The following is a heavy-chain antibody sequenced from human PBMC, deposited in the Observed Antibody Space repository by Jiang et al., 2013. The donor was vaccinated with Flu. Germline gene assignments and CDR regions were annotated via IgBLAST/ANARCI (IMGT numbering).Heavy chain of an antibody. CDR1: GFTFSNAY. Sequence: LVKPGGPVRLSCAASGFTFSNAYMSWVRQAPGKGLEWVGRIKSEPDGGTTDYGTPVKGRFTISRDDSKNTLYLQMNSLKTEDTAMYYCTTDESGGYAFDIWGQGTMVTVSS. CDR2: IKSEPDGGTT. CDR3: TTDESGGYAFDI. J-gene: IGHJ3*02. V-gene: IGHV3-15*01. D-gene: IGHD3-10*01.